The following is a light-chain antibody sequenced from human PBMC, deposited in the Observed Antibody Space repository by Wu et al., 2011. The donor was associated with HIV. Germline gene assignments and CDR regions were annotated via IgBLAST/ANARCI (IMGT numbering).Light chain of an antibody. CDR3: QQYVASGYS. Sequence: EIVLTQSPGTLSLSPGQRATLSCRASQSVSSNYLAWYQQKPGQPPRLLIYGASSRATGIPDRFSGGGSGTDFTLTISRVEPEDCAVYFCQQYVASGYSFARDRSWRS. CDR2: GAS. V-gene: IGKV3-20*01. J-gene: IGKJ2*03. CDR1: QSVSSNY.